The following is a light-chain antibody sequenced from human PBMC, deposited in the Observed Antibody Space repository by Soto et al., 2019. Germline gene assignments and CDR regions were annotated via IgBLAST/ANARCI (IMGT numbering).Light chain of an antibody. J-gene: IGKJ2*01. CDR2: GAS. CDR1: QSVSSN. V-gene: IGKV3-15*01. CDR3: QQYNNWPPYA. Sequence: EIVMTQSPATLSVSPGERATLSCRSSQSVSSNLAWYQHKPGQAPRLLLYGASTRATGIPARFSGSVSGTEFTHTISSLQAEDFAVYYGQQYNNWPPYAVGQGTMLEIK.